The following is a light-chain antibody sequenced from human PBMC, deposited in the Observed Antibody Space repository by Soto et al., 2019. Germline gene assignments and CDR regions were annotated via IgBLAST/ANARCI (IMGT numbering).Light chain of an antibody. J-gene: IGLJ3*02. CDR2: EGS. Sequence: QSALTQPASVYGSPGQSINISCTGTSSDVGRYNLVSWYQQHPGKAPKLRSYEGSKRPSGVSNRFSGSKSGNTASLTISGLQAEDEYDYYCFSYAGSKVFCGGNKLNVL. CDR1: SSDVGRYNL. CDR3: FSYAGSKV. V-gene: IGLV2-23*01.